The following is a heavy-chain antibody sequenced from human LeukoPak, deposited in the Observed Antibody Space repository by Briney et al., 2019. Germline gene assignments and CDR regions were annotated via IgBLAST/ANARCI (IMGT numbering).Heavy chain of an antibody. V-gene: IGHV1-2*04. CDR3: ARARQQQLVQWVDAFDI. D-gene: IGHD6-13*01. CDR2: INPNSGGT. Sequence: ASVKVSCKASGYTFTGYYMHWVRQAPGQGLEWMGWINPNSGGTNYAQKFQGWVTMTRDTSISTAYMELSRLRSDDTAVYYCARARQQQLVQWVDAFDIWGQGTMVTVSS. CDR1: GYTFTGYY. J-gene: IGHJ3*02.